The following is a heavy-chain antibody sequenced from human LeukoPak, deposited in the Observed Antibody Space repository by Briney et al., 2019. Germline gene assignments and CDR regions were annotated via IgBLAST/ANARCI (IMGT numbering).Heavy chain of an antibody. D-gene: IGHD2-2*01. Sequence: GGSLRLSCAASGFTFSGYWMSWVRQAPGKGLEWVANIKQDGSEKDYVDSVKGRFTISRDNAKHSLYLHMNRLRAEDTAVYYCARMVFPYCTSTRCSDYYYYYMDVWGKGTTVTVS. CDR1: GFTFSGYW. CDR3: ARMVFPYCTSTRCSDYYYYYMDV. CDR2: IKQDGSEK. J-gene: IGHJ6*03. V-gene: IGHV3-7*01.